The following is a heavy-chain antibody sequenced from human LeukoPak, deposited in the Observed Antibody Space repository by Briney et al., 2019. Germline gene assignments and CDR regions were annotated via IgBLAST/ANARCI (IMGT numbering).Heavy chain of an antibody. CDR2: ISSSSSYI. Sequence: GGSLRLSCAPSVLTFSSYSMNCVPQAPEGGGECVSSISSSSSYIYYADSVKGRFTISRDNAKNSLYLQMNSLRAEDTAVYYCARARCTAMGHPDYWGQGTLVTVSS. CDR1: VLTFSSYS. D-gene: IGHD5-18*01. CDR3: ARARCTAMGHPDY. V-gene: IGHV3-21*01. J-gene: IGHJ4*02.